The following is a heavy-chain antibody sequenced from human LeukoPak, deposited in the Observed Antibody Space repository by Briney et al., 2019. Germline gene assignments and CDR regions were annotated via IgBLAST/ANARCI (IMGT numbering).Heavy chain of an antibody. V-gene: IGHV1-69*13. D-gene: IGHD3-22*01. CDR2: IIPIFGTA. CDR3: AKTSYYDTWGRAFDI. CDR1: GGTFNNFA. Sequence: SVKVSCKASGGTFNNFAFSWVQQAPGQGLEWMGGIIPIFGTANYVQKFQGRVTITADESTSTAYMELSSLRSEDTAVYYCAKTSYYDTWGRAFDIWGQGTMVTVSS. J-gene: IGHJ3*02.